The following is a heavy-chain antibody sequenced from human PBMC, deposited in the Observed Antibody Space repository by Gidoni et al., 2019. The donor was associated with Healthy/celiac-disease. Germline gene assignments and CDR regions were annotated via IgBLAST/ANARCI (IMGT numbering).Heavy chain of an antibody. Sequence: QVQLVQSGAEVKKPGASVKVYCTASGYTFPSFGISWVRQAPGQGLEWMGWSSAYNGNTNYAQKLQGRVTMTTDTSASTAYMELRSLRSDDTAVYYCARAYGGNSGGDYWGQGTLVTVSS. D-gene: IGHD2-21*02. V-gene: IGHV1-18*01. CDR2: SSAYNGNT. CDR1: GYTFPSFG. J-gene: IGHJ4*02. CDR3: ARAYGGNSGGDY.